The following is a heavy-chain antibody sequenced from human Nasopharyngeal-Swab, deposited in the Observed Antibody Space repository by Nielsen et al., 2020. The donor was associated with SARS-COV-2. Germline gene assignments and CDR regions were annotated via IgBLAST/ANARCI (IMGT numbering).Heavy chain of an antibody. Sequence: SETLSLTCAVSGGSVSGYYWSWIRQPPGDRLEWIGYINTIGVTKYNPSLNSRVSMSVDATRNQLSLNLWSMTAADTAMYFCAQISLPQIVGATNPVDYWGQGTLVTVSA. CDR2: INTIGVT. D-gene: IGHD1-26*01. CDR3: AQISLPQIVGATNPVDY. J-gene: IGHJ4*02. CDR1: GGSVSGYY. V-gene: IGHV4-59*02.